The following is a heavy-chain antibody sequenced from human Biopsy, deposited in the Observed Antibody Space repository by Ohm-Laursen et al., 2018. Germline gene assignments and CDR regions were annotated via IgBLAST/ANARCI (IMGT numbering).Heavy chain of an antibody. J-gene: IGHJ6*02. CDR2: ISYGGNDE. V-gene: IGHV3-33*05. CDR3: ARDGTFTISLAGGMDV. D-gene: IGHD1-7*01. Sequence: SLRLSCAASGFSFSSYGMHWVRRAPGKGLEWVALISYGGNDEYYADSVEGRFTISRDNSKNTVLLQMDNLRVEDTAKYYCARDGTFTISLAGGMDVWGQGTTVTVSS. CDR1: GFSFSSYG.